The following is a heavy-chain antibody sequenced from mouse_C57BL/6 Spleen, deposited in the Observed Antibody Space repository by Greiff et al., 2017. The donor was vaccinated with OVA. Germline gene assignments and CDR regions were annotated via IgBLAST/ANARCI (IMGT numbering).Heavy chain of an antibody. Sequence: EVQLVESGGDLVKPGGSLKLSCAASGFTFSSYGMSWVRQTPEKRLEWVATISSGGSYTYYQDSVKGRFTISRDNAKNTLYLQMSSLKSEDTAMYYCARHEDGYSFDYWGQGTTLTVSS. J-gene: IGHJ2*01. CDR2: ISSGGSYT. CDR1: GFTFSSYG. CDR3: ARHEDGYSFDY. D-gene: IGHD2-3*01. V-gene: IGHV5-6*01.